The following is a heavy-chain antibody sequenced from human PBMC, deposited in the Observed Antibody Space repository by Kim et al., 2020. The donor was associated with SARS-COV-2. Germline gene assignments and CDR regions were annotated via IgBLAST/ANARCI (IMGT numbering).Heavy chain of an antibody. CDR3: ARGPYDYVWGSYRYILYFDY. CDR1: GGSFSGYY. D-gene: IGHD3-16*02. V-gene: IGHV4-34*01. Sequence: SETLSLTCAVYGGSFSGYYWSWIRQPPGKGLEWIGEINHSGSTNYNPSLKSRVTISVDTSKNQFSLKLSSVTAADTAVYYCARGPYDYVWGSYRYILYFDYWGQGTLVTVSS. CDR2: INHSGST. J-gene: IGHJ4*02.